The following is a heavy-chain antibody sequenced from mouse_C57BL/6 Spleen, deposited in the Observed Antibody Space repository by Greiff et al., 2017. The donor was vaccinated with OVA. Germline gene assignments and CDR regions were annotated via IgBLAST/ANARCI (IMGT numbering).Heavy chain of an antibody. CDR2: ISYDGSN. CDR1: GYSITSGYY. V-gene: IGHV3-6*01. CDR3: AREEVYAMDY. J-gene: IGHJ4*01. Sequence: EVQLQESGPGLVKPSQSLSLTCSVTGYSITSGYYWNWIRQFPGNKLEWMGYISYDGSNNYNPSLKNRISITRDTSKNQFFLKLNSVTTEDTATYYCAREEVYAMDYWGQGTSVTVSS.